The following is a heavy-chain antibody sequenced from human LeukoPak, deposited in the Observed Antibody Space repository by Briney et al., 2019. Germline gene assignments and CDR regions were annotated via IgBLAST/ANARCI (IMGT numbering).Heavy chain of an antibody. J-gene: IGHJ4*02. CDR2: IYYSGST. CDR3: AALSGYPPAPLGY. CDR1: GGSISSHY. V-gene: IGHV4-59*08. Sequence: PSGTLSLTCTVSGGSISSHYWSWIRQPPGKGLEWIGYIYYSGSTNYNPSLKSRVTISVDTSKNQFSLKLSSVTAADTAVYYCAALSGYPPAPLGYWGQGTLVTVSS. D-gene: IGHD3-22*01.